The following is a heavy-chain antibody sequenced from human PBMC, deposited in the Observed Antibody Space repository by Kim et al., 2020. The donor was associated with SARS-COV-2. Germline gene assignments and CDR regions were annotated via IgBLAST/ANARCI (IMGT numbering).Heavy chain of an antibody. CDR2: ISSDGNDK. V-gene: IGHV3-30*18. Sequence: GGSLRLSCAASGFTFRNYDIHWVRQAPVKGLEWVALISSDGNDKFYADSVKGRFTISRDNSKNTAYLQMSSLRGDDTADYFCAKGPVGTSWYAHSWGQGTLVTVSS. CDR3: AKGPVGTSWYAHS. CDR1: GFTFRNYD. J-gene: IGHJ4*02. D-gene: IGHD6-13*01.